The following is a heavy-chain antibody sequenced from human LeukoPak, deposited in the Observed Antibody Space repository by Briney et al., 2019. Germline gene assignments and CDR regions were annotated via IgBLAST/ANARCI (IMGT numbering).Heavy chain of an antibody. CDR3: ARAGGIVGATTLFDH. V-gene: IGHV4-30-4*01. CDR2: IYYSGNT. D-gene: IGHD1-26*01. CDR1: GDSISIGDYY. Sequence: SETLSLTCTVSGDSISIGDYYCSCIRQPPGNGLECIVYIYYSGNTYYNPSLKSRVTISVDTSNNQFSLKLSSVTAADTAVYYCARAGGIVGATTLFDHWGQGTLVTVSS. J-gene: IGHJ4*02.